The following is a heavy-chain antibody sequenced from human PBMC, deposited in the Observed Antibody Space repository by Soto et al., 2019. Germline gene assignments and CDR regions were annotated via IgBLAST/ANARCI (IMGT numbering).Heavy chain of an antibody. J-gene: IGHJ4*02. CDR1: GFTFSAYG. D-gene: IGHD4-4*01. Sequence: QVHLVESGGGVVQPGMSLRLSCAASGFTFSAYGMHWVRQAPANGLERVAFISYDGTQSYYAAFVEGRFTISRHNYKNDLALQLNTLRTEDTALYYCAKDLCDYTYYQTSFDYWGQGTKVTVPS. CDR2: ISYDGTQS. CDR3: AKDLCDYTYYQTSFDY. V-gene: IGHV3-30*18.